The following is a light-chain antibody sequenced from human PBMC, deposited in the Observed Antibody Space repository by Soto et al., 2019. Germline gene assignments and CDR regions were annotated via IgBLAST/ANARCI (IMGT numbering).Light chain of an antibody. CDR2: SAS. CDR1: QHVDRY. CDR3: QHRSNIPWT. Sequence: DIQMTQSPSSLSASVGDSVTITCRTSQHVDRYLSWYQQIPGRAPKLLIYSASSLVSGVPPRFRGSASGTEFTLSISSLQREDFATYFCQHRSNIPWTFGQGTKVEMK. V-gene: IGKV1-39*01. J-gene: IGKJ1*01.